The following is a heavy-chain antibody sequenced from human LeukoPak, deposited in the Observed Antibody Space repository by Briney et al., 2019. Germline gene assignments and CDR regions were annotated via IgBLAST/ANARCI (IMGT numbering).Heavy chain of an antibody. CDR2: ISSSSSYI. CDR3: ARSLYGSGSYYSRY. Sequence: GGSLRLSCAASGFTFSSYSMIWVRQAPGKGLEWVSSISSSSSYIYYADSVKGRFTISRDNAKNSLYLQMNSLRAEDTAVYYCARSLYGSGSYYSRYWGQGTLVTVSS. D-gene: IGHD3-10*01. J-gene: IGHJ4*02. CDR1: GFTFSSYS. V-gene: IGHV3-21*01.